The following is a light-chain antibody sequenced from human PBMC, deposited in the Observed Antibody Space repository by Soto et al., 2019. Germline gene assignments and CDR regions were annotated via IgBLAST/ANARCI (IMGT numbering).Light chain of an antibody. V-gene: IGLV2-14*03. Sequence: SALTQPASVSGSPGQSIAISCSGTSSDVGGFDFVSWYQQHPGKAPKLMIYDVSNRPSGVSNRFSGSKSGNTASLTISGLQAEDEAYYYCNSYTSSSTPVVFGGGTKLTVL. CDR3: NSYTSSSTPVV. CDR2: DVS. CDR1: SSDVGGFDF. J-gene: IGLJ2*01.